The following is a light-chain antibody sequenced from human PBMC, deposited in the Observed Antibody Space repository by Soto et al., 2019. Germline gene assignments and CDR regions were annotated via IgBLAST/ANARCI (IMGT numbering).Light chain of an antibody. CDR1: QSVSGY. Sequence: EIVLTQSPATLSLSPGERATLSCRASQSVSGYLAWYQHKPGQAPRLLIYDASNRATGIPARFSGSGSGTDFTLTISSLEPEDFAVYYCQQYGSSPWTFGQGTKVDIK. V-gene: IGKV3-11*01. CDR2: DAS. J-gene: IGKJ1*01. CDR3: QQYGSSPWT.